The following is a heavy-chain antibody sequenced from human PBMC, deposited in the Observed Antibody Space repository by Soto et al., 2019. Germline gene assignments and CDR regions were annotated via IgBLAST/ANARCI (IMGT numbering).Heavy chain of an antibody. CDR3: ARNWKLGGPSSHYYYDSSGYYHYYYGMDV. CDR1: GGTFSSYA. D-gene: IGHD3-22*01. CDR2: IIPIFGTA. V-gene: IGHV1-69*13. J-gene: IGHJ6*02. Sequence: ASVKVSCKASGGTFSSYAISWVRQAPGQGLEWMGGIIPIFGTANYAQKFQGRVTITADESTSTAYMELSSLRSEDTAVYYCARNWKLGGPSSHYYYDSSGYYHYYYGMDVWGQGTTVTVSS.